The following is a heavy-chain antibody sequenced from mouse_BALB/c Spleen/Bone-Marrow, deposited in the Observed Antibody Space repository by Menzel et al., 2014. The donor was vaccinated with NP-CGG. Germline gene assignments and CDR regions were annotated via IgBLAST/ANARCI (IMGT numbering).Heavy chain of an antibody. V-gene: IGHV5-6-3*01. J-gene: IGHJ2*01. CDR1: GFTFSSYG. CDR3: ARGNYGNYVVFFGY. D-gene: IGHD2-1*01. Sequence: EVHLVESGGGLVQPGVHLKLSCAASGFTFSSYGMSWVRQTPDKRLELVASINSNGGSTYYPDSVKGRFTISRDNAKNTLSLQMSSLKSEDTAMYYCARGNYGNYVVFFGYSRKGTTFPFS. CDR2: INSNGGST.